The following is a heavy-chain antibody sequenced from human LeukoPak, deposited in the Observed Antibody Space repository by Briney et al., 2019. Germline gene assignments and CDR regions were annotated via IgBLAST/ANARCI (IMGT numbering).Heavy chain of an antibody. CDR2: ISAYNGNT. CDR1: GYTFTSYG. CDR3: ARGRLSYYDSSGDYYYYYGMDV. D-gene: IGHD3-22*01. J-gene: IGHJ6*02. V-gene: IGHV1-18*01. Sequence: GASVKVSCKASGYTFTSYGISWVRQASGQGLEWMGWISAYNGNTNYAQKLQGRVTMTTDTSTSTAYMELRSLRSDDTAVYYCARGRLSYYDSSGDYYYYYGMDVWGQGTTVTVSS.